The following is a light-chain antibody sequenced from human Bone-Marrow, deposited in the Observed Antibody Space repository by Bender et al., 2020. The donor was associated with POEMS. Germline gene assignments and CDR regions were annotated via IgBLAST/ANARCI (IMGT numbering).Light chain of an antibody. CDR3: SSYASSNLVL. CDR2: DVS. Sequence: QSALTQPASVSGPPGQSITISCTGTSSDVGGYNYVSWYQHHPGKAPKVMIYDVSNRPSGVSNRFSGSKSGNTASLTISGLQAEDEAAYYCSSYASSNLVLFGGGTKLTVL. J-gene: IGLJ2*01. V-gene: IGLV2-14*03. CDR1: SSDVGGYNY.